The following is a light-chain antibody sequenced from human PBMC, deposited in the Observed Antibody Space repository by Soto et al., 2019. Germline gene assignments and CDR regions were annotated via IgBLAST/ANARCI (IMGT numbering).Light chain of an antibody. J-gene: IGKJ2*01. Sequence: DIVMTQSPDSLAVSLGERATISCKSSQSLLFSSNNKTYLTWYQHRPGQSPKMLIFWASARDSGVPERFSGSGSETDFTLTISVLQREDAAVYYCQQYYSDFFTFGQGTRLEIK. V-gene: IGKV4-1*01. CDR3: QQYYSDFFT. CDR1: QSLLFSSNNKTY. CDR2: WAS.